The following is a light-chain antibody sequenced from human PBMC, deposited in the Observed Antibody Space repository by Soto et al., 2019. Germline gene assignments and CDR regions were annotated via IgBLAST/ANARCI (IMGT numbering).Light chain of an antibody. Sequence: EIVLTQSPGTLSLSPGERATLSCRASQRGSSSYLAWYQQKPGQAPRLLIYGASSRAAGIPDRFSGSGSGTDSTLTISRLEPEDFAQYYCQLYDYSSFTFTFGPGTKVDIK. CDR2: GAS. CDR3: QLYDYSSFTFT. CDR1: QRGSSSY. V-gene: IGKV3-20*01. J-gene: IGKJ3*01.